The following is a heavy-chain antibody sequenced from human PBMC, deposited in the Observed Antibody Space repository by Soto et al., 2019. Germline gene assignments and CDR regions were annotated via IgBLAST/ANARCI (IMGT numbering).Heavy chain of an antibody. D-gene: IGHD1-26*01. V-gene: IGHV4-34*01. CDR2: ISHNGNT. CDR1: GGSFSGYY. CDR3: ARGSGGRKELWSRRYYYYGMDV. Sequence: ETLSLTCAVYGGSFSGYYWSWIRQPPGKGLEWIGEISHNGNTNYNPSLKSRATISADTSKNQFSLKLSSVAAADTAIYFCARGSGGRKELWSRRYYYYGMDVWGQGTTVTVSS. J-gene: IGHJ6*02.